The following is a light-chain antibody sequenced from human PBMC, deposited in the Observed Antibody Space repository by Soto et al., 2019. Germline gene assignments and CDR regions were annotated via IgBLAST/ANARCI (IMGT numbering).Light chain of an antibody. Sequence: EMTMTQSPDTLSVSPGERATLSCRASQSVSSNLAWYQQKPGQAPRLLIYGASTRATGIPARFSGSVSGTELTLTVGSRGCEDFAVYYCQQYNDWPPAFGQGTKVEIK. CDR2: GAS. V-gene: IGKV3-15*01. CDR1: QSVSSN. CDR3: QQYNDWPPA. J-gene: IGKJ1*01.